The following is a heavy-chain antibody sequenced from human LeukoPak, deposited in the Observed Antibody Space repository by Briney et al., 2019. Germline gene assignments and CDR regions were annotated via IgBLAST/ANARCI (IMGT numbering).Heavy chain of an antibody. V-gene: IGHV1-18*04. J-gene: IGHJ3*02. D-gene: IGHD3-10*01. Sequence: ASVKVSCKASGYTFTGYYMHWVRQAPGQGLEWMGWISAYNGNTNYAQRLQGRVTMTTDTSTSTAYMELRSLSSDDTAVYYCARDLRRWFGELTRGAFDIWGQGTMVTVSS. CDR3: ARDLRRWFGELTRGAFDI. CDR2: ISAYNGNT. CDR1: GYTFTGYY.